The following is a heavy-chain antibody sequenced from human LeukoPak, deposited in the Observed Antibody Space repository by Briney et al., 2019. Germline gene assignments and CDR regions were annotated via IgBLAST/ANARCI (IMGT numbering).Heavy chain of an antibody. D-gene: IGHD2-15*01. Sequence: ASVKVSCKASGYTFTGYYMHWVRQAPGQGLEWMGWINPNSGGTNYAQKFQGWVTMTRDTSISTAYMELSRLRSDDTAVYYCARDVRYCSGGSCYSDPYYYGMDVWGQGTTVTVSS. CDR1: GYTFTGYY. CDR3: ARDVRYCSGGSCYSDPYYYGMDV. J-gene: IGHJ6*02. CDR2: INPNSGGT. V-gene: IGHV1-2*04.